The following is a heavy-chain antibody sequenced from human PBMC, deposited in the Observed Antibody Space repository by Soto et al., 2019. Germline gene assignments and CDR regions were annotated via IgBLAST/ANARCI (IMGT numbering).Heavy chain of an antibody. CDR1: GGSISSGGYS. V-gene: IGHV4-30-2*01. CDR2: IYRSGSP. Sequence: QLQLQESGSGLVKPSQTLSLTCAVSGGSISSGGYSWSWIRQPQGKGLEWIGYIYRSGSPYYNPSLKSRVTIAVDRSKNQSSMKLSSVTAADTAVYYCARVQSPWGQGTLGTRSS. J-gene: IGHJ5*02. CDR3: ARVQSP.